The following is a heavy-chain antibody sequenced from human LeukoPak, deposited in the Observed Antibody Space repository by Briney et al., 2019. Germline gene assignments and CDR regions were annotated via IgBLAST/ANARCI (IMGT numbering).Heavy chain of an antibody. V-gene: IGHV4-39*01. CDR2: IYYSGST. J-gene: IGHJ4*02. D-gene: IGHD2-21*02. Sequence: SETLSLTCTVSGGSISSSSYYWGWIRQPPGKGLEWIGSIYYSGSTYYNPSLKSRVTISVDTSKNQFSLKLSSVTAADTAVYYCARLHCGGDCDLRSYYFDYWGQGTLVTVSS. CDR3: ARLHCGGDCDLRSYYFDY. CDR1: GGSISSSSYY.